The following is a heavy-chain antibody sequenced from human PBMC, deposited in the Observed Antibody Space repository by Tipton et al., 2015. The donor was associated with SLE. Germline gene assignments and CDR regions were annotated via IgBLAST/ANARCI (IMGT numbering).Heavy chain of an antibody. V-gene: IGHV3-7*01. D-gene: IGHD3-10*01. CDR3: ARDAGGLEDYMDV. Sequence: SLRLSCAASGFTFSSYWMSWVRQTPGKGLEWVANIKEDGSDKYYLDSVKGRFTISRDNAKNPLWLQMNSLRVEDTAVYYCARDAGGLEDYMDVWGKGTTVTVS. CDR2: IKEDGSDK. J-gene: IGHJ6*03. CDR1: GFTFSSYW.